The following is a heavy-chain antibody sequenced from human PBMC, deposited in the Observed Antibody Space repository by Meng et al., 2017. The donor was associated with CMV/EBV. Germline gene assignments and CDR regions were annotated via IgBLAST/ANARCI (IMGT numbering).Heavy chain of an antibody. D-gene: IGHD5-24*01. CDR2: ISSSSSYI. CDR3: ARDRVEMATINSFDS. Sequence: EVQLVESGGGLVKPGWSLRLSCASSGFTFSSYSMNWVRQAPGNGLEWVSSISSSSSYIYYADSVKGRFTISRDNAKNSLYLQMNSLRAEDTAVYYCARDRVEMATINSFDSRGQGTLVTVSS. J-gene: IGHJ4*02. V-gene: IGHV3-21*01. CDR1: GFTFSSYS.